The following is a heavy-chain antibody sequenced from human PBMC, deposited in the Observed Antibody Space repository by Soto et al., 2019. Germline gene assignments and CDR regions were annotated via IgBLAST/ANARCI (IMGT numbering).Heavy chain of an antibody. CDR2: ISGSGGST. CDR3: AKVAYYYGSGSPNYFDY. D-gene: IGHD3-10*01. J-gene: IGHJ4*02. V-gene: IGHV3-23*01. Sequence: GGSLRLSCAASGFTFSSYAMSWVRQAPGKGLEWVSAISGSGGSTYYADSVKGRSTISRDNSKNTLYLQMNSLRAEDTAVYYCAKVAYYYGSGSPNYFDYWGQGTLVTVSS. CDR1: GFTFSSYA.